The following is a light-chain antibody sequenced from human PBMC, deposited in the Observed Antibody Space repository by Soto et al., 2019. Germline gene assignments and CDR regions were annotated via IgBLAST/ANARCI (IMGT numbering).Light chain of an antibody. CDR3: QQYGSSRKT. Sequence: EIVLTQSPGTLSLSPGERATLSCRASQSVSSSYLAWYQQKPGQAPRLLIYGASSRATGIPHRFSGSGSGTDFTLTISRLEPEDFAVYYCQQYGSSRKTFGQGTKVDIK. V-gene: IGKV3-20*01. J-gene: IGKJ1*01. CDR2: GAS. CDR1: QSVSSSY.